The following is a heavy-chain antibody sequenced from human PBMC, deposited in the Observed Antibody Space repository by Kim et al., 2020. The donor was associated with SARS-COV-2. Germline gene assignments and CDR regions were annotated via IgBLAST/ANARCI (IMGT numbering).Heavy chain of an antibody. CDR3: SWVGEPFADYCDS. CDR1: GGSISSGGFY. V-gene: IGHV4-39*01. Sequence: SETLSLTCTVSGGSISSGGFYWGWIRQPPGKDLEWIGSMYHTGSSYYNPASSRQSTLTVYTDNSKYLLTLSLSTVAAAATDYDHGSWVGEPFADYCDS. D-gene: IGHD3-16*01. CDR2: MYHTGSS. J-gene: IGHJ5*01.